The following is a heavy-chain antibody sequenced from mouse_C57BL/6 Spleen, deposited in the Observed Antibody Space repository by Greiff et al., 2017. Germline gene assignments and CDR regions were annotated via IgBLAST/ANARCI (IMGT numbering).Heavy chain of an antibody. D-gene: IGHD1-1*01. CDR3: ASYYYGSSYPWFAY. CDR1: GYTFTSYW. V-gene: IGHV1-55*01. Sequence: QVQLKQPGAELVKPGASVKMSCKASGYTFTSYWITWVKQRPGQGLEWIGDIYPGSGSTNYNEKFKSKATLTVDTSSSTAYMQLSSLTSEDSAVYYCASYYYGSSYPWFAYWGQGTLVTVSA. J-gene: IGHJ3*01. CDR2: IYPGSGST.